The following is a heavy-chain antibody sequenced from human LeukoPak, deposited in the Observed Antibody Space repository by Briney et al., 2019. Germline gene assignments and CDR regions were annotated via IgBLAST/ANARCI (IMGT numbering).Heavy chain of an antibody. CDR3: ARPPTSGWHFDY. V-gene: IGHV3-11*04. Sequence: GGSLRLSCAASGFTFSDYYMGWIRQAPGKGLEWVSYISSSGTSMYYADSVKGRFTISRDNAKNSLFLQMNSLTAADTAVYYCARPPTSGWHFDYWGQGTLVTVSS. D-gene: IGHD6-19*01. CDR1: GFTFSDYY. CDR2: ISSSGTSM. J-gene: IGHJ4*02.